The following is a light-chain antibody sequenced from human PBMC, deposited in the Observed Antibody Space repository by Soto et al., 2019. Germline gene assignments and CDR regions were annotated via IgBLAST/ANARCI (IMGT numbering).Light chain of an antibody. CDR2: EVS. Sequence: QSALTQPASVSGSPGQSITISCTGTSSDFGTHNYVSWYQLHPGKAPKLMFYEVSNRPSGVSNRFSGSKSGNTPSLTISSRHADDEPDYHCSSYTSSSTYVFGTGTKLTVL. J-gene: IGLJ1*01. CDR3: SSYTSSSTYV. CDR1: SSDFGTHNY. V-gene: IGLV2-14*01.